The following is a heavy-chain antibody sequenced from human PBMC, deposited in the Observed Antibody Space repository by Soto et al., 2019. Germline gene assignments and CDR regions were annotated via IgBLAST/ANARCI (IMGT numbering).Heavy chain of an antibody. Sequence: SCKASGGTFTGYYMHWVRQAPGKGLVWVSRINSDGSSTSYADSVKGRFTISRDNAKNTLYLQMNSLRAEDTAVYYCARDYDFWSGYNWFDPWGQGTLVTVSS. CDR3: ARDYDFWSGYNWFDP. J-gene: IGHJ5*02. D-gene: IGHD3-3*01. CDR1: GGTFTGYY. CDR2: INSDGSST. V-gene: IGHV3-74*01.